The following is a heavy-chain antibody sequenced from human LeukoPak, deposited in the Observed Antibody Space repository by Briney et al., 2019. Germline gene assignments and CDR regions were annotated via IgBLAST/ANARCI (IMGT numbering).Heavy chain of an antibody. J-gene: IGHJ4*02. CDR2: ISGGGTYT. V-gene: IGHV3-23*01. Sequence: GGPLRLSCASSGFTFSDYAMTWVRQAPGRGLEWVSAISGGGTYTYYADSVKGRFTISRDNSKNTLYLQMDSLRAEDTAVYYCAKGKYSSSWYFDYWGQGTLVTVSS. CDR3: AKGKYSSSWYFDY. D-gene: IGHD6-13*01. CDR1: GFTFSDYA.